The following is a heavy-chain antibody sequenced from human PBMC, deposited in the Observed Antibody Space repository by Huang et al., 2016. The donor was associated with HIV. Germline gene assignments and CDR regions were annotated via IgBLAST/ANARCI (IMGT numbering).Heavy chain of an antibody. D-gene: IGHD3-10*01. V-gene: IGHV3-48*01. CDR2: ISSSGGSM. J-gene: IGHJ3*02. CDR1: GFTFSSRT. Sequence: EVQLVESGGGLAQPGGSLRLSYAVSGFTFSSRTMNWVRKAPGQGLEWVSEISSSGGSMFYADSVKGRFTISRDNAKNSLYLQMNSLRAEDTAVYFCARFGSYYYGSGSYLDAFDIWGQGTMVTVSS. CDR3: ARFGSYYYGSGSYLDAFDI.